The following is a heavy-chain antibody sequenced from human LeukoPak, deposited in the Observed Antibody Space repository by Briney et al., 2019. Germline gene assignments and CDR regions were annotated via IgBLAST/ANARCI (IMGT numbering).Heavy chain of an antibody. Sequence: RASETLSLTYTVSGGSISSYYWSWIRQPPGKGLEWSGYIYKNGNANYSPSLKGRVSISVDTSKNQFSLKLSSVTAADTAMYYCASTVTIGAYFDYWGQGTLVTVSS. CDR3: ASTVTIGAYFDY. D-gene: IGHD4-17*01. CDR1: GGSISSYY. CDR2: IYKNGNA. V-gene: IGHV4-59*03. J-gene: IGHJ4*02.